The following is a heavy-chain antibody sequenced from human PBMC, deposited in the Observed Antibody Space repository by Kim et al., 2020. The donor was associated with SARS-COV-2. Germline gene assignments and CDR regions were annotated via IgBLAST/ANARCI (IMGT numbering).Heavy chain of an antibody. Sequence: ADSVKGRFTNSRANAKNSLYLQMNSRRAEDTAVYYCAKNQYSGYEADFDYWGQGTLVTVSS. CDR3: AKNQYSGYEADFDY. D-gene: IGHD5-12*01. V-gene: IGHV3-21*01. J-gene: IGHJ4*02.